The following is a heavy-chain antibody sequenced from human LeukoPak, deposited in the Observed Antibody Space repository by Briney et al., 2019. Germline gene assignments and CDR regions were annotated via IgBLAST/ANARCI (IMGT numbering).Heavy chain of an antibody. CDR1: GVSISSSSYY. CDR2: IYSSGST. V-gene: IGHV4-39*07. CDR3: ARGMVAAAGTDFDY. Sequence: SETLSLTCNVSGVSISSSSYYWGWIRQPPGKGLEWIGSIYSSGSTNYNPSLKSRVTISVDTSKNQFSLKLSSVTAADTAVYYCARGMVAAAGTDFDYWGQGTLVTVSS. J-gene: IGHJ4*02. D-gene: IGHD6-13*01.